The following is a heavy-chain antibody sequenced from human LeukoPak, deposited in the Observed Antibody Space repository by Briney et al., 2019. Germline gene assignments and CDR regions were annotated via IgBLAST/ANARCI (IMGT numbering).Heavy chain of an antibody. CDR3: ARDRDNYMDV. Sequence: GGSLRLSCAASGFNVRNNYMSWVRQGPGKGLEWVSVIYNAGNTDYADSVKGRFTISRDTSKNTLYLQMDSLRVEDTAVYFCARDRDNYMDVWGKGTTVTISS. J-gene: IGHJ6*03. CDR1: GFNVRNNY. CDR2: IYNAGNT. V-gene: IGHV3-66*01.